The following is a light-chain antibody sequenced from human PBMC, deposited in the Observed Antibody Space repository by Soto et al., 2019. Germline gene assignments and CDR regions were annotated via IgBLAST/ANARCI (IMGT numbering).Light chain of an antibody. Sequence: EIVLTQSPGTLSLSPGERATLSCRARQRGVSNYFSWFQQKPGQASRLLIYGISIRATGIPDRFSASGSGTDFTLTITRLEPEDFAVYYCHQYGSTPRTFGQGTKLEIK. CDR1: QRGVSNY. CDR2: GIS. CDR3: HQYGSTPRT. V-gene: IGKV3-20*01. J-gene: IGKJ2*01.